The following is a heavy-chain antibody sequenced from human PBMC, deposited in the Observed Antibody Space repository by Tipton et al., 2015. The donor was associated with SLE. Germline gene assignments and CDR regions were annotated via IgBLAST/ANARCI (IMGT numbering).Heavy chain of an antibody. D-gene: IGHD3-22*01. J-gene: IGHJ4*02. CDR2: ISYDGSNK. V-gene: IGHV3-30-3*01. CDR3: ARAMHSSGYSSYFDY. Sequence: SLRLSCAASGFTFSSYAMHWVRQAPGKGLEWVAVISYDGSNKYYADSVKGRFPISRDNSKNTLYLQMNSLRAEDTAVYYCARAMHSSGYSSYFDYWGQGTLVTVSS. CDR1: GFTFSSYA.